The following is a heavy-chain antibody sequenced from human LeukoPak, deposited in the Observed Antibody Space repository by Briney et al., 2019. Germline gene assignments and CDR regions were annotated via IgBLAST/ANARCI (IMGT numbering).Heavy chain of an antibody. V-gene: IGHV3-23*01. CDR3: AKVLLAVAAAGTSHHY. Sequence: PGGSLRLSCAASGFTFSSYAMSWVRQAPGKGLEWVSAISGSGGSTYYADSVKGRFTISRDNSKNTLYLQMNSLRAEDTAVYYCAKVLLAVAAAGTSHHYWGQGTLVTVSS. CDR2: ISGSGGST. CDR1: GFTFSSYA. J-gene: IGHJ4*02. D-gene: IGHD6-13*01.